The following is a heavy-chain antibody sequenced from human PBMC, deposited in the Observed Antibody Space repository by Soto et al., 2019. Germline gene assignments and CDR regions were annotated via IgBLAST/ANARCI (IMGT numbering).Heavy chain of an antibody. J-gene: IGHJ5*02. CDR3: ASEVIVVAGGWFDP. CDR2: IYYSGGT. V-gene: IGHV4-39*01. CDR1: GGSISSSSYY. D-gene: IGHD3-22*01. Sequence: ETLSLTCTVSGGSISSSSYYWGWIRQPPGKGLEWIGSIYYSGGTYYNPSLKSRVTISVDTSKNQFSLKLSSVTAADTAVYYCASEVIVVAGGWFDPWGQGTLVTVSS.